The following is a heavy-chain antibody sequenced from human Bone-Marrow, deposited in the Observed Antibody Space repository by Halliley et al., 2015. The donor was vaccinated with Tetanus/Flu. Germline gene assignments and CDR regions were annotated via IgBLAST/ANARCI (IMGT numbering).Heavy chain of an antibody. CDR1: GASVYYDY. J-gene: IGHJ4*02. CDR3: ARGGDYFPY. D-gene: IGHD3-16*01. CDR2: FHYSGGT. V-gene: IGHV4-59*02. Sequence: TLSLTCTVSGASVYYDYWSWVRQSPGRGLEWIGYFHYSGGTDYSPSLKSRVSISVDTSKNQFSLTLTSVTAADMAVYYCARGGDYFPYWGQGILVTVSS.